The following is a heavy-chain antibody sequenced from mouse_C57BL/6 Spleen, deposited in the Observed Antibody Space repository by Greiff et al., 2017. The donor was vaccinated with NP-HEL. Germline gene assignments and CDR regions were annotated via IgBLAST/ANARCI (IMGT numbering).Heavy chain of an antibody. CDR1: GFTFSSYA. V-gene: IGHV5-4*01. CDR2: ISDGGSYT. D-gene: IGHD2-5*01. J-gene: IGHJ3*01. Sequence: EVQGVESGGGLVKPGGSLKLSCAASGFTFSSYAMSWVRQTPEKRLEWVATISDGGSYTYYPDNVKGRFTISRDNAKNNLYLQMSHLKSEDTAMYYCARAYYSKTWFAYWGQGTLVTVSA. CDR3: ARAYYSKTWFAY.